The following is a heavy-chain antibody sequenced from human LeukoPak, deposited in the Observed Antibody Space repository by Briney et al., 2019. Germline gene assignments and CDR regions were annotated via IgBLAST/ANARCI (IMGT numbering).Heavy chain of an antibody. J-gene: IGHJ5*02. V-gene: IGHV1-46*01. CDR3: AVTRYCSSTSCYGNWFDP. CDR1: GYTFTRYY. Sequence: ASVKVSCKASGYTFTRYYMHWVRQAPGQGLEWMGIINLSGGSTSYAQKFQGRVTMTRDMSTSTVYMELSSLRSEDTAVYYCAVTRYCSSTSCYGNWFDPWGQGTLVTVSS. D-gene: IGHD2-2*01. CDR2: INLSGGST.